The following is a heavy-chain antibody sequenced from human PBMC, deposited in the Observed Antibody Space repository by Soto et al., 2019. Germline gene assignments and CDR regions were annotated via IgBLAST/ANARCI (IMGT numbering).Heavy chain of an antibody. D-gene: IGHD3-22*01. Sequence: SETLSLTCAVSGGSISSGGYSWSWIRQPPGKGLEWIGYIYHSGSTYYNPSLKSRVTISVDRSKNQFSLKLSSVTAADTAVYYCARGFHDSSFLDYWGQGTLVTVSS. CDR3: ARGFHDSSFLDY. CDR1: GGSISSGGYS. CDR2: IYHSGST. J-gene: IGHJ4*02. V-gene: IGHV4-30-2*01.